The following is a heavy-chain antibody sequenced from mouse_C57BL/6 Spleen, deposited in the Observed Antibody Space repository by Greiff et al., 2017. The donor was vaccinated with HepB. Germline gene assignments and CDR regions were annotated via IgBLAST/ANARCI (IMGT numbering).Heavy chain of an antibody. Sequence: QVQLQQPGAGLVRPGTSVKLSCKASGYTFTSYWMHWVKQRPGQGLEWIGVIDPSDSYTNYNQKFKGKATLTVDTSSSTAYMQLSSLTSEDSAVYYCARITTVVVDYWGQGTTLTVSS. V-gene: IGHV1-59*01. CDR3: ARITTVVVDY. CDR1: GYTFTSYW. D-gene: IGHD1-1*01. J-gene: IGHJ2*01. CDR2: IDPSDSYT.